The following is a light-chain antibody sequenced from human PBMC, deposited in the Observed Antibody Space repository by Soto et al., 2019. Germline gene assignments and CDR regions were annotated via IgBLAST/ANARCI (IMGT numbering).Light chain of an antibody. CDR2: DAT. CDR3: QQRLSWPIT. V-gene: IGKV3-11*01. CDR1: ESISSQ. Sequence: EIVLTQSPASLSLSPGDGATLSCRASESISSQLVWYQQIPGQAPRLLLYDATNRATGVPARFSGSGSGTDCTLTISSLEPEDFAVYYCQQRLSWPITSDQGTRLEI. J-gene: IGKJ5*01.